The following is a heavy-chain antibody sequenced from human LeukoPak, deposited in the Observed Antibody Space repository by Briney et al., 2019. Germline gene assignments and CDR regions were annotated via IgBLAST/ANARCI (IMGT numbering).Heavy chain of an antibody. V-gene: IGHV1-46*01. CDR1: GYTFTSYH. J-gene: IGHJ4*02. Sequence: ASVKVSCKASGYTFTSYHVHWVRQAPGQGLEWMGIINPGGGSITYAQKFQNRVTMTRDTSTSTAYMELGSLRSEDTAVYYCASAWPKGGFYFDNWGQGTLVTVSS. D-gene: IGHD1-26*01. CDR2: INPGGGSI. CDR3: ASAWPKGGFYFDN.